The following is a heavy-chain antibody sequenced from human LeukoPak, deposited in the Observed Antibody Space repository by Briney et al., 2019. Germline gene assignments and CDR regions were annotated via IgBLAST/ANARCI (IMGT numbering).Heavy chain of an antibody. J-gene: IGHJ4*02. CDR3: AREDYYDSGSNDY. V-gene: IGHV1-2*02. CDR1: GYTFTGYY. D-gene: IGHD3-22*01. CDR2: INPNSGGT. Sequence: GASVKVSCKASGYTFTGYYMHWVRQAPGQGLEWMGWINPNSGGTNYAQKFQGRVTITRNTSISTAYMELGSLRSEDTAVYYCAREDYYDSGSNDYWGQGTLVTVSS.